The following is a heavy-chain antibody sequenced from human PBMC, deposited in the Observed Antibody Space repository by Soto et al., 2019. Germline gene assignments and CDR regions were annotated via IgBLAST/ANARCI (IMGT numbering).Heavy chain of an antibody. Sequence: SETLSLTCTVSVGSISSSSYYWGWIRQPPGKGLEWIGSIYYSGSTYYNPSLKSRVTISVDTSNNSLFLQMNSLRAEDTATYYCARDLALAGNYWGQGVLVTAPS. J-gene: IGHJ4*02. CDR1: VGSISSSSYY. D-gene: IGHD6-19*01. V-gene: IGHV4-39*02. CDR3: ARDLALAGNY. CDR2: IYYSGST.